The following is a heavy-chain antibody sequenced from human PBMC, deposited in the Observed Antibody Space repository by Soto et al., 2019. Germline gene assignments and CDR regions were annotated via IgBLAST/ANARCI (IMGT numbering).Heavy chain of an antibody. CDR1: GFTVSSNY. Sequence: GGSLRLSCAASGFTVSSNYMSWVRQAPGKGLEWVSVIYSGGSTYYADSVKGRFTISRDNSKNTLYLQMNSLRAEDTAVYYCLYSTDYYYGMDVWGQGTTVTV. V-gene: IGHV3-66*01. CDR2: IYSGGST. D-gene: IGHD4-4*01. J-gene: IGHJ6*02. CDR3: LYSTDYYYGMDV.